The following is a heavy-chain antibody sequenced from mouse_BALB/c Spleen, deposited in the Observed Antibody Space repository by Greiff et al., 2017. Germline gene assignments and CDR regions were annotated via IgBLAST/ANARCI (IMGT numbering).Heavy chain of an antibody. V-gene: IGHV1-87*01. CDR1: GYTFTSYW. D-gene: IGHD1-1*01. CDR2: IYPGDGDT. J-gene: IGHJ4*01. CDR3: ARSPYLDY. Sequence: QVQLQQSGAELARPGASVKLSCKASGYTFTSYWMQWVKQRPGQGLEWIGAIYPGDGDTRYTQKFKGKATLTADKSSSTAYMQLSSLASEDSAVYYCARSPYLDYWGQGTSVTVSS.